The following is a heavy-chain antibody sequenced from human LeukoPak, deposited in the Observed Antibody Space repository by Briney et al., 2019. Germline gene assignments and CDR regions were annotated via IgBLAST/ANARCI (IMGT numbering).Heavy chain of an antibody. V-gene: IGHV3-23*01. CDR2: ISGSVGST. J-gene: IGHJ3*01. Sequence: GGSLRLSCAASGFTFSSYAMSWVRQAPGKGLEWVSAISGSVGSTYYADSVKGRFTISRDNSKNTLYLQMNSLRAEDTAVYYCAKKTRYCSGGSCSPPNGIYWGQGTMVTVSS. CDR1: GFTFSSYA. CDR3: AKKTRYCSGGSCSPPNGIY. D-gene: IGHD2-15*01.